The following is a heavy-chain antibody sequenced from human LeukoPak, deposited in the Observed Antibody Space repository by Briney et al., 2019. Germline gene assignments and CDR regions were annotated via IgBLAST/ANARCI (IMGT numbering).Heavy chain of an antibody. CDR2: IYYSGST. CDR3: ARVASSSWVDY. Sequence: SETLSLTCTVSGGSISSGGYYWSWIRQHPGKGLEWIGYIYYSGSTYYNPSLKSRVTISVDTSKNQFSLKLSSVFAADTAVYYCARVASSSWVDYWGQGTLVTVSS. J-gene: IGHJ4*02. V-gene: IGHV4-31*03. D-gene: IGHD6-13*01. CDR1: GGSISSGGYY.